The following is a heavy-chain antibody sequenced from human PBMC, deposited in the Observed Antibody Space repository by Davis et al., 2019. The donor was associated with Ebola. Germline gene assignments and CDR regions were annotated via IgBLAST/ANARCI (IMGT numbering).Heavy chain of an antibody. D-gene: IGHD1-1*01. CDR1: RGYSNY. J-gene: IGHJ6*02. CDR2: IYYSGHF. Sequence: PSETLSLTCSVSRGYSNYWNWIRQPPGKGLEWIGYIYYSGHFNYNPSLKSRVTISVDTSENRFSLKMSSVTAADAAVYYCASWGTTGKYYYYGMDVWGQGTTVTVSS. V-gene: IGHV4-59*01. CDR3: ASWGTTGKYYYYGMDV.